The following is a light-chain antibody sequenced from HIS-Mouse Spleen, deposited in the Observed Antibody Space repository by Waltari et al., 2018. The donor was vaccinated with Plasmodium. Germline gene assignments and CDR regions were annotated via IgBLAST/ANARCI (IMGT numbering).Light chain of an antibody. CDR2: DAS. CDR1: QSLTSY. Sequence: IMLTQSPATLSLSPGERATLSCRASQSLTSYLAWYQQKPRQAPRLLIDDASNRATGIPARFSGSGSGTDFTLTISSLEPEDFAVYYCQQRSNWPALTFGGGTKVEIK. J-gene: IGKJ4*01. V-gene: IGKV3-11*01. CDR3: QQRSNWPALT.